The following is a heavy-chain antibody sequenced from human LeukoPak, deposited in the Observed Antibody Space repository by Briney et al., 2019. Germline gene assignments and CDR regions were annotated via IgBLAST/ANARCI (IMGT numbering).Heavy chain of an antibody. D-gene: IGHD3-10*01. CDR2: INHSGST. CDR1: GGSFSGYY. CDR3: ARPGQKTYYYGSGSYQRGVWFDP. Sequence: PSETLSLTCAVYGGSFSGYYWSWIRQPPGKGLEWIGEINHSGSTNYNPSLKSRVTISVDTSKNQFSLKVSSVAAADTAVYYCARPGQKTYYYGSGSYQRGVWFDPWGQGTLVTVSS. J-gene: IGHJ5*02. V-gene: IGHV4-34*01.